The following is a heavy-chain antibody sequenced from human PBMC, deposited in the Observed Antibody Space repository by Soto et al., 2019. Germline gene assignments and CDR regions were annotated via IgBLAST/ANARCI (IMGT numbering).Heavy chain of an antibody. CDR2: IYYSGSA. CDR3: AAAVPAEYVFPYYYMDV. CDR1: GASISSYH. Sequence: QVQLQESGPGLVKPSETLSLTCTVSGASISSYHWSWIRQTPGKGLEWIGYIYYSGSANYNPSLKSRVTFSVDTSKNLVSLKLSSVTAEDTGVYYCAAAVPAEYVFPYYYMDVWGKGNTVTVSS. V-gene: IGHV4-59*01. D-gene: IGHD3-16*01. J-gene: IGHJ6*03.